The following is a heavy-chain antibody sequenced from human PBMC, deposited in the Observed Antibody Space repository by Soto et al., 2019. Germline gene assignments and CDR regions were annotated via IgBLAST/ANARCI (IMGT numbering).Heavy chain of an antibody. Sequence: SVKVSCKASGGTFSSYAISWVRQAPGQGLEWMGGVIPIFGTANYAQKFQGRVTITADKSTSTAYMELSSLRSEDTAVYYCSCVRLVAATTPLYNWFDPWGQGTLVTVSS. CDR1: GGTFSSYA. CDR2: VIPIFGTA. J-gene: IGHJ5*02. CDR3: SCVRLVAATTPLYNWFDP. D-gene: IGHD6-19*01. V-gene: IGHV1-69*06.